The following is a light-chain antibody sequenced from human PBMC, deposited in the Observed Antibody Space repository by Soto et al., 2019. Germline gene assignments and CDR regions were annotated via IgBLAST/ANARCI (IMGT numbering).Light chain of an antibody. V-gene: IGKV3-20*01. CDR2: GAS. J-gene: IGKJ5*01. CDR3: QQYGSSPIT. Sequence: ENVLSLSPVTLSLSTGGRGTVSCGAREGVIRTYLAWYGRKPGQAPRLLIYGASSRATGIPDSFSGSESPTDSPLTLRRLEPQASAVYSCQQYGSSPITSGQAARLEIK. CDR1: EGVIRTY.